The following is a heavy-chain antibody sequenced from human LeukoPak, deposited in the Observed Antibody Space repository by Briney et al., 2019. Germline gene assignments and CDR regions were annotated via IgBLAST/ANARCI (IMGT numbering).Heavy chain of an antibody. Sequence: GGSLRLSCAASGFTFGSYWMTWVRQAPGKGLVWVSRISTDGSSTSYADSVKGRFTISRDNGKNTLYLQMNSLRAEDTAVYYCASYLTSIPSGMDVWGQGTTVTVSS. D-gene: IGHD2/OR15-2a*01. CDR2: ISTDGSST. CDR3: ASYLTSIPSGMDV. CDR1: GFTFGSYW. V-gene: IGHV3-74*01. J-gene: IGHJ6*02.